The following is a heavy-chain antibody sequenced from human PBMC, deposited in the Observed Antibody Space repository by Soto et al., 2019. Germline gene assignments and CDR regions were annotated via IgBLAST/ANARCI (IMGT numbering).Heavy chain of an antibody. CDR3: SRALPSGYCTNGVCFDAFDI. CDR1: GFTFSSYS. Sequence: EVQLVESGGGLVKPGGSLRLSCAASGFTFSSYSMNWVRQAPGKGLEWVSSISSSSSYIYYADSVKGRFTISRDNAKNSLYLQMNSLRAEDTAVYYCSRALPSGYCTNGVCFDAFDIWGQGTMVTVSS. D-gene: IGHD2-8*01. V-gene: IGHV3-21*01. J-gene: IGHJ3*02. CDR2: ISSSSSYI.